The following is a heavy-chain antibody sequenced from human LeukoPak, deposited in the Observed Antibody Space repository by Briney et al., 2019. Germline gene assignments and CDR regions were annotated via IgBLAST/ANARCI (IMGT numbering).Heavy chain of an antibody. V-gene: IGHV3-23*01. D-gene: IGHD4-17*01. J-gene: IGHJ6*02. CDR3: AKGSLGRTDYGDHGPYGMDV. CDR2: ISGSGGST. Sequence: GGSLRLSCAASGFTFSSYAMSWVRQAPGKGLEWVSAISGSGGSTYYADSVKGRFTVSRDNSKNTLYLQMNSLRAEDTAVYSCAKGSLGRTDYGDHGPYGMDVWGQGTTVTVSS. CDR1: GFTFSSYA.